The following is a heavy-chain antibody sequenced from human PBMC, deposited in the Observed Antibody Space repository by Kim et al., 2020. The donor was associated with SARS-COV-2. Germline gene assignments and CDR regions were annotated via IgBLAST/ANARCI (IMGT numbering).Heavy chain of an antibody. CDR2: IGTAGDP. Sequence: GGSLRLSCAASGFTFSSYDMHWVRQATGKGLEWVSAIGTAGDPYYPGSVKGRFTISRENAKNSLYLQMNSLRAGDTAVYYCARVSVGQQLWYFDLWGRGTLVTVSS. D-gene: IGHD6-13*01. J-gene: IGHJ2*01. V-gene: IGHV3-13*05. CDR3: ARVSVGQQLWYFDL. CDR1: GFTFSSYD.